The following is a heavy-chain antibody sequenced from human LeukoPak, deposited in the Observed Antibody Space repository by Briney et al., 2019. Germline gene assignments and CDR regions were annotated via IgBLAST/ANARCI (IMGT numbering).Heavy chain of an antibody. D-gene: IGHD3-10*01. CDR2: IYYSGST. Sequence: SETLSLTCAVSGGSISSSNWWSWVRQPPGKGLEWIGSIYYSGSTYYNPSLKSRVTISVDTSKNQFSLKLSSVTAADTAVYYCARHSDGSGSYMYYFDYWGQGTLVTVSS. V-gene: IGHV4-39*01. CDR3: ARHSDGSGSYMYYFDY. CDR1: GGSISSSNW. J-gene: IGHJ4*02.